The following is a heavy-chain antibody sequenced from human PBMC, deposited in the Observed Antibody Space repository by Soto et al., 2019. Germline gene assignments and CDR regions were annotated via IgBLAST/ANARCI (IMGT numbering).Heavy chain of an antibody. D-gene: IGHD1-20*01. J-gene: IGHJ4*02. CDR2: INPRAGRT. CDR1: GYTFTNYD. CDR3: TRGPVYNWDPFNS. V-gene: IGHV1-46*01. Sequence: QVQLVQSGAEVKKPGASVKISCKASGYTFTNYDMHWVRQAPGQGLEWMGMINPRAGRTTYAQKYQGTVTITTDASTSTVYRELCRLRSDDTAVYFCTRGPVYNWDPFNSWGQGTLVTVSS.